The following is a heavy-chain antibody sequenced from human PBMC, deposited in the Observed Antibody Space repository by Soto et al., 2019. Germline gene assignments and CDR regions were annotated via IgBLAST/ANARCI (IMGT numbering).Heavy chain of an antibody. J-gene: IGHJ4*02. D-gene: IGHD3-9*01. CDR3: ARDFEEMASHYLDY. Sequence: LXLSCAASAFTFSSYAMHWVRQAPGKGLEWVAVISYDGSNKYYADSVKGRFTISRDNSKNTLYLQMNSLRAEDTAVYYCARDFEEMASHYLDYWGQGTLVTVSS. V-gene: IGHV3-30-3*01. CDR1: AFTFSSYA. CDR2: ISYDGSNK.